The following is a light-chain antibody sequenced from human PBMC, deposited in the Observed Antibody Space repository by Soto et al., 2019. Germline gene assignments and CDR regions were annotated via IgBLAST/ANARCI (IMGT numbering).Light chain of an antibody. V-gene: IGKV3-20*01. CDR2: GAS. CDR3: QQYGSSGLT. J-gene: IGKJ4*01. CDR1: QSVSSSY. Sequence: EIVLTQSPGTLSLSPGERATLSCRASQSVSSSYLAWYQQKPGQAPRLLIYGASSRATGIPDRFSGSGSVTDFTLNISRLEPEDFAVYYCQQYGSSGLTFGGGTKVEIK.